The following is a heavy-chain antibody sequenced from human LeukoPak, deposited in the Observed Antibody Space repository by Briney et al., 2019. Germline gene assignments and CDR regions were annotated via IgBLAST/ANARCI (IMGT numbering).Heavy chain of an antibody. J-gene: IGHJ6*02. Sequence: ASVKVSCKASGYTFTSYGISWVRQAPGQGLEWMGWISAYNGNTNHAQKLQGRVTMTTDTSTSTAYMELRSLRSDDTAVYYCARIIRSSSYYYYYGMDVWGQGTTVTVSS. CDR2: ISAYNGNT. D-gene: IGHD2-2*01. CDR3: ARIIRSSSYYYYYGMDV. V-gene: IGHV1-18*01. CDR1: GYTFTSYG.